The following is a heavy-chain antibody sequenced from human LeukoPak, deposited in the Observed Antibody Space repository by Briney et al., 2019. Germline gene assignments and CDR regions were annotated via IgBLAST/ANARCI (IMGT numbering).Heavy chain of an antibody. V-gene: IGHV4-39*01. D-gene: IGHD2-15*01. CDR1: GYSISSSSYY. CDR3: ARHPASCSGGSCYLDAFDI. Sequence: SETLSLTCTVSGYSISSSSYYWGWIRQPPGKGLEWIGSIYYSGSTYYNPSLKSRVTISVDTSKNQFSLKLSSVTAADTAVYYCARHPASCSGGSCYLDAFDIWGQGTMVTVSS. CDR2: IYYSGST. J-gene: IGHJ3*02.